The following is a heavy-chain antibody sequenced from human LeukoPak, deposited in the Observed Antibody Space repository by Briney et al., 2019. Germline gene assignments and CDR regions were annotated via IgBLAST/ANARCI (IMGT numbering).Heavy chain of an antibody. CDR2: IYTSGST. D-gene: IGHD1-26*01. Sequence: PSETLSLTCTVSGGSISSYYWSWIRQPAGKGLEWIGRIYTSGSTNFNPSLKSRVTMSVDTSKNQFSLKLSSVTAADTAVHYCARDKGTRWANTFDYWGQGTLVTVSS. CDR1: GGSISSYY. V-gene: IGHV4-4*07. CDR3: ARDKGTRWANTFDY. J-gene: IGHJ4*02.